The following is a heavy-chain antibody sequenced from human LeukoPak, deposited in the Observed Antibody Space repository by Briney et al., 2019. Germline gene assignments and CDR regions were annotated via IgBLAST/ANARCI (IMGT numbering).Heavy chain of an antibody. Sequence: GESLKISCKGSGYSFTSYWIGWVLQMPGKGLEWMGIIYPGDSDTRYSPSFQGQVTISADKSISTAYLQWSSLKASDTAMYYCASPRWLQFHAFDIWGQGTMVTVSS. CDR1: GYSFTSYW. CDR3: ASPRWLQFHAFDI. V-gene: IGHV5-51*01. D-gene: IGHD5-24*01. CDR2: IYPGDSDT. J-gene: IGHJ3*02.